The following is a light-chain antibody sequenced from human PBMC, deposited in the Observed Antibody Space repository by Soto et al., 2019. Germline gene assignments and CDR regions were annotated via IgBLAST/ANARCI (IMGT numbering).Light chain of an antibody. CDR3: VLYIGSGISV. Sequence: QAVVIQEPSFSVSPGGTVTLTCGLSSGPVSTHNYASWYQQTPGQAPRTLIYNTNTRSSGVPDRFSGSILGNKAALTITGAQADDECDYYCVLYIGSGISVFGGGTQLTVL. J-gene: IGLJ3*02. CDR1: SGPVSTHNY. CDR2: NTN. V-gene: IGLV8-61*01.